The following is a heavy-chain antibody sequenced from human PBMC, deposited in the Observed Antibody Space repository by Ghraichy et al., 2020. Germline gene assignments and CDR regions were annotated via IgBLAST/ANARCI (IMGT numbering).Heavy chain of an antibody. D-gene: IGHD1-26*01. CDR3: ARGTWDPLFRS. CDR1: GGSFSSYY. CDR2: ISHTGSI. Sequence: SETLSLTCAVYGGSFSSYYWNWLRQPPGRGLEWIGEISHTGSINYDPSLKSRVTISVDTSKSQLSLRLSSVTAADTAVYYCARGTWDPLFRSWGQGTLVTVSS. V-gene: IGHV4-34*01. J-gene: IGHJ5*02.